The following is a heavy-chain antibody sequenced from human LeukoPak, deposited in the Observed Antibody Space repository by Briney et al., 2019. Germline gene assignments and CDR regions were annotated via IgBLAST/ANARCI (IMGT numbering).Heavy chain of an antibody. D-gene: IGHD1-26*01. J-gene: IGHJ4*02. Sequence: GRSLRLSCAASGFTFSSYGMHWVRQAPDKGLEWVAVISYDGTNKYYADSVKGRFTISRDNSKNTLYLQMNSLRAEDTAVYYCAKMGQGHGRVYWGQGTLVTVSS. CDR2: ISYDGTNK. CDR3: AKMGQGHGRVY. V-gene: IGHV3-30*18. CDR1: GFTFSSYG.